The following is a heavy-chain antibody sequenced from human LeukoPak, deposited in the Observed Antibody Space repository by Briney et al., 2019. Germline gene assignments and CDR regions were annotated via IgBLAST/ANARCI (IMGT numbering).Heavy chain of an antibody. D-gene: IGHD3-3*01. V-gene: IGHV4-4*07. CDR3: ARTMPISGPNWFDP. CDR1: GGSISSYY. J-gene: IGHJ5*02. CDR2: IYTSGST. Sequence: SETLSLTCTVSGGSISSYYWSWIRQPAGKGLEWIGRIYTSGSTNYNPSLKSGVTMSVDTSKNQFSLKLSSVTAADTAVDYCARTMPISGPNWFDPWGQGTLVTVYS.